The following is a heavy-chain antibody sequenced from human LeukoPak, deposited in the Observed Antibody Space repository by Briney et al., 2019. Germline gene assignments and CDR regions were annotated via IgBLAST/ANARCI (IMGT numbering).Heavy chain of an antibody. D-gene: IGHD1-26*01. J-gene: IGHJ6*03. V-gene: IGHV5-51*01. CDR3: ARGPYTENYSKSPYYYYYMDV. CDR2: IYPGDSHT. CDR1: GYTFTNYW. Sequence: GESPKISCKGSGYTFTNYWIGWVRQMPGKGLEWMGIIYPGDSHTIYSPSFRGQVTVSADKSISSAYLQWSSLKASDTAIYYCARGPYTENYSKSPYYYYYMDVWGTGTTVTVSS.